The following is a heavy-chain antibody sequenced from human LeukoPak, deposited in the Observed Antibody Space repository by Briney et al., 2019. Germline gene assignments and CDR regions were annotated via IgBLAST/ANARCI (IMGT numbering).Heavy chain of an antibody. CDR2: INDSGTI. J-gene: IGHJ6*03. CDR1: GGSFSHYY. D-gene: IGHD1-7*01. CDR3: ARRWNYGRNYYIDV. Sequence: SETLSLTCAVYGGSFSHYYWSWIRRSPRMGLEWIAEINDSGTINYNPSLMSRVTISLDKSKNQFSLKLSSATAADTAVYYCARRWNYGRNYYIDVWGKGATVIVSS. V-gene: IGHV4-34*01.